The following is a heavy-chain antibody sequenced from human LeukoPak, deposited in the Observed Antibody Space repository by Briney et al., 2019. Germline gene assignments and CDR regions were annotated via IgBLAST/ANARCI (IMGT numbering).Heavy chain of an antibody. CDR3: AKETRVWSGIWNFDC. V-gene: IGHV3-33*06. CDR2: IWFDGTNE. CDR1: GFTFSSYE. J-gene: IGHJ4*02. Sequence: GGSLRLSCAASGFTFSSYEMNWVRQAPGKGLEWVAVIWFDGTNEDYADSVKGRFTISRDNSKNTLYLQLNSLRAEDTAVYYCAKETRVWSGIWNFDCWGQGTLVTVSS. D-gene: IGHD3-3*01.